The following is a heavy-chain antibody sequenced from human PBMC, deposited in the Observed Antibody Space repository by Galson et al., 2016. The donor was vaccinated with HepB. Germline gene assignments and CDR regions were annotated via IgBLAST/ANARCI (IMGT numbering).Heavy chain of an antibody. CDR1: DFSVSVSY. V-gene: IGHV3-53*01. CDR2: LYRGGYT. J-gene: IGHJ5*01. Sequence: SLRLSCAVSDFSVSVSYMSWVRQAPGKGLEWVSVLYRGGYTNYADSVEGRFTISRDNSKNTLYLQMNSLRADDTAVYYCARLGANPSCLGGSCYRWFDSWGQGIMVTVSS. CDR3: ARLGANPSCLGGSCYRWFDS. D-gene: IGHD2-15*01.